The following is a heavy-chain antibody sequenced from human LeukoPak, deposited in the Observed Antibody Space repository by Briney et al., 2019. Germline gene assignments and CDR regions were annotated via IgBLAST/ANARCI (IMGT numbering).Heavy chain of an antibody. D-gene: IGHD4-23*01. CDR1: VFTFSDYY. CDR2: ISSSGSTI. Sequence: GGSLRLSCAASVFTFSDYYMSWIRQAPGKGLEWVSYISSSGSTIYYADSVKGRFTISRDNAKNSLYLQMNSLRAEDTAVYYCARPNYGGNSPHYFDYWGQGTLVTVSS. J-gene: IGHJ4*02. CDR3: ARPNYGGNSPHYFDY. V-gene: IGHV3-11*01.